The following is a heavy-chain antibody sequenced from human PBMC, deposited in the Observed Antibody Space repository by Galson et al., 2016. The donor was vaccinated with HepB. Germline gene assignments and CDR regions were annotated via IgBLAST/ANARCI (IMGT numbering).Heavy chain of an antibody. D-gene: IGHD3-3*01. V-gene: IGHV4-59*08. CDR3: ARQTTFGVVTYFDL. J-gene: IGHJ4*02. CDR2: IVYNGRT. CDR1: GGSIRNYF. Sequence: SETLSLTCTISGGSIRNYFWRWIRQPPGKGLEWIGYIVYNGRTNYNPPLKSRVIISMDTSKNYFSLRLSSVAAAATAVYYCARQTTFGVVTYFDLWGQGTLVTVSS.